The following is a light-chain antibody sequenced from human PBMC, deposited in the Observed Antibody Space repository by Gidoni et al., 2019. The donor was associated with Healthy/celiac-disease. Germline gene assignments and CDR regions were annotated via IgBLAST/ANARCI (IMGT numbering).Light chain of an antibody. V-gene: IGLV3-1*01. J-gene: IGLJ2*01. CDR2: QDS. Sequence: SYELPKPPSVSVSPGQTASITCSGDKLGDQYACWYQQKPGQSPVLVIYQDSKRPSGIPERFSGSNSGNTATLTISGTQAMDEADYYCQAWDSSTGVFGGGTKLTVL. CDR3: QAWDSSTGV. CDR1: KLGDQY.